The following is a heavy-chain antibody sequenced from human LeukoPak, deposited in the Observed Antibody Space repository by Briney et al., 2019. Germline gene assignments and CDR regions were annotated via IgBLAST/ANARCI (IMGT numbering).Heavy chain of an antibody. J-gene: IGHJ2*01. D-gene: IGHD2-2*01. V-gene: IGHV1-69*13. CDR3: ARAQVVPAANWYFDL. CDR2: IIPIFGTA. CDR1: GGTFSSYA. Sequence: ASVKVSCKASGGTFSSYAISWVRQAPGQGLEWMGGIIPIFGTANYAQKFQGRVTITADESTSTAYMELSSLRSEDTAVYYCARAQVVPAANWYFDLWGRGTLVTVSS.